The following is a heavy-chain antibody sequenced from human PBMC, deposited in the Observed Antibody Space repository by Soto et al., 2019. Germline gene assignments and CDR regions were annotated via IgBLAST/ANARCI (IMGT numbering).Heavy chain of an antibody. CDR2: ISSSRSTI. V-gene: IGHV3-48*01. CDR1: GFTFSSYS. CDR3: ARDGIGGTVFRGYLDY. Sequence: PGGSLRLSCAASGFTFSSYSMNWVRQAPGKGLEWVSYISSSRSTIYYADSVKGRFTISRDNSKNSLYLQMNTLGAEDTAVYYCARDGIGGTVFRGYLDYWGRGTVVTVSS. J-gene: IGHJ4*02. D-gene: IGHD1-7*01.